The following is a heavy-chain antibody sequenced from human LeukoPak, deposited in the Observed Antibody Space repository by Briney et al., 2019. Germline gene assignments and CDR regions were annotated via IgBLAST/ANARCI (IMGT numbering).Heavy chain of an antibody. D-gene: IGHD3/OR15-3a*01. Sequence: SETLSLTCTVYGGSFSGYYWSWIRQPPGKGLEWIGEINHSGSTNYNPSLKSRVTISVDTSKNQFSLKLSSVTAADTAVYYCARQTGSGLFILPGGQGTLVTVSS. CDR3: ARQTGSGLFILP. CDR2: INHSGST. V-gene: IGHV4-34*01. J-gene: IGHJ4*02. CDR1: GGSFSGYY.